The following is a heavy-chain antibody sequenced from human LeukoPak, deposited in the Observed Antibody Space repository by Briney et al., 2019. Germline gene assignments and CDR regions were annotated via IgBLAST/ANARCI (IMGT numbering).Heavy chain of an antibody. CDR2: ISYDGSNK. CDR3: AKNQFDI. V-gene: IGHV3-30*18. D-gene: IGHD1-14*01. CDR1: GFTFSSYG. J-gene: IGHJ3*02. Sequence: GGSLRLSCAASGFTFSSYGMHWVRQAPGKGLEWVAVISYDGSNKHYADSVKGRFTISRDNSKNTLYLQMNSLRAEDTAVYYCAKNQFDIWGQGTMVTVSS.